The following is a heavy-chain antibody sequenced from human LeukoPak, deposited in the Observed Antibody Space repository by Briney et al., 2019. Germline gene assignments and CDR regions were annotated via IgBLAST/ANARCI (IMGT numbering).Heavy chain of an antibody. CDR2: IYHSGST. Sequence: SETQSLTCTVSGGSISSYYWSWIRQPPGKGLEWIGYIYHSGSTYYNPSLKSRVIISVDTSKNEFSLKLTSVTAADTAVYYCARDNGLGRGGVDPWGQGTLVTVSS. J-gene: IGHJ5*02. CDR3: ARDNGLGRGGVDP. D-gene: IGHD5-24*01. V-gene: IGHV4-59*06. CDR1: GGSISSYY.